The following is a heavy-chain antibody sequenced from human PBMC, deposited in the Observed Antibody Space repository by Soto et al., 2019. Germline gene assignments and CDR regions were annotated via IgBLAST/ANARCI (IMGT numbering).Heavy chain of an antibody. CDR1: GFTFSSYA. CDR2: ISYDGSNK. CDR3: ARDRDIVVVVAATYNWFDP. Sequence: QVQLVESGGGVVQPGRSLRLSCAASGFTFSSYAMHWVRQAPGKGLEWVAVISYDGSNKYYADSVKGRFTISRDNSKNTLYLQMNSLRAEETAVYYCARDRDIVVVVAATYNWFDPWGQGTLVTVSS. D-gene: IGHD2-15*01. J-gene: IGHJ5*02. V-gene: IGHV3-30-3*01.